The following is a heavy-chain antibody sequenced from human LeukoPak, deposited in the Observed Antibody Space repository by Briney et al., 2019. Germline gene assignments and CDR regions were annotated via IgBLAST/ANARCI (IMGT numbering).Heavy chain of an antibody. CDR1: GFTFSSYA. CDR3: AKDPQYYYDSSGYSFDY. CDR2: ISGSGGST. J-gene: IGHJ4*02. Sequence: PGGSLRLSCAASGFTFSSYAMSWVRQARGKGLEWVSAISGSGGSTYYADSVKGRFTISRDNSKNTLYLQMNSLRAEDTAVYYCAKDPQYYYDSSGYSFDYWGQGTLVTVSS. V-gene: IGHV3-23*01. D-gene: IGHD3-22*01.